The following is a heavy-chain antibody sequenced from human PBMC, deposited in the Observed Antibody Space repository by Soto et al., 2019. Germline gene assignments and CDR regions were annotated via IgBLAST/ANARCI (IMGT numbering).Heavy chain of an antibody. CDR1: GFSLSNARMG. D-gene: IGHD3-10*01. CDR2: IFSNDEK. J-gene: IGHJ6*03. Sequence: ESGPTLVNPTETLTLTCTVSGFSLSNARMGESWIRQPPGKALEWLAHIFSNDEKSYSTSLKSRLTISKDTSKSQVVLTMTNMDPVDTATYYCARVGSEEYYGSGSYPYPLYYYYYMDVRGKGTTVTVSS. CDR3: ARVGSEEYYGSGSYPYPLYYYYYMDV. V-gene: IGHV2-26*01.